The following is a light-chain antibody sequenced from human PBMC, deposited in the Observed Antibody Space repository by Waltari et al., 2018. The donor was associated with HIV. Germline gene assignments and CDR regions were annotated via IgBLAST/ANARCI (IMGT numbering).Light chain of an antibody. CDR3: QAWDNSVV. J-gene: IGLJ2*01. V-gene: IGLV3-1*01. Sequence: SYYLTQPLSASVSPGPTATIPCVGDKLGDKYACGYHQRPGQSPVLVIYQDNKRPSGIPQRFSGSNSGNTAILTISGTQPMDEADYYCQAWDNSVVFGGGTK. CDR2: QDN. CDR1: KLGDKY.